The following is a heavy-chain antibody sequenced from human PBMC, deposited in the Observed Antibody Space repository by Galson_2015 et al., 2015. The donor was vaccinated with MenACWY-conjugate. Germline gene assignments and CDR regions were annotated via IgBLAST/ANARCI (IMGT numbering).Heavy chain of an antibody. CDR1: GFPFRSYA. CDR3: ITMIVVVITGYFDY. V-gene: IGHV3-23*01. CDR2: ISGSGGST. Sequence: LRLSCAASGFPFRSYAMSWVRQAPGKGLEWVSAISGSGGSTYYADSVKGRFTISRDNSKNTLYLQMNSLRAEDTAVYYCITMIVVVITGYFDYWGQGTLVTVSS. J-gene: IGHJ4*02. D-gene: IGHD3-22*01.